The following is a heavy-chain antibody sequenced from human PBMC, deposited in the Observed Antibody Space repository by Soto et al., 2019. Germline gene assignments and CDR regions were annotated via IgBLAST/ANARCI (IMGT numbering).Heavy chain of an antibody. CDR2: IYYSGST. Sequence: QVQLQASGPGLGKPSETLSLTCTVSGGSISSYYWSWIRQPPGKGLEWIGYIYYSGSTNYNPSLKSRVTISVDTSKNQFSLKLSSVTAADTAVYYCARAWGGNVFDYWGQGTLVTVSS. D-gene: IGHD3-16*01. CDR1: GGSISSYY. J-gene: IGHJ4*02. V-gene: IGHV4-59*08. CDR3: ARAWGGNVFDY.